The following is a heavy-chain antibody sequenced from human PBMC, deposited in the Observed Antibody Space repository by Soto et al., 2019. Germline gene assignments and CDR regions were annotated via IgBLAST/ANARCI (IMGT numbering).Heavy chain of an antibody. Sequence: GESLKISCKGSVYSFTSYWIGWVRQMPGKGLEWMGIIYPGDSDTRYSPSFQGQVTISADKSISTAYLQWSSLKASDTAMYYCARPSSVLLWFGEFFPHLDYGMDVWGQGTTVTVSS. CDR1: VYSFTSYW. CDR3: ARPSSVLLWFGEFFPHLDYGMDV. J-gene: IGHJ6*02. V-gene: IGHV5-51*01. D-gene: IGHD3-10*01. CDR2: IYPGDSDT.